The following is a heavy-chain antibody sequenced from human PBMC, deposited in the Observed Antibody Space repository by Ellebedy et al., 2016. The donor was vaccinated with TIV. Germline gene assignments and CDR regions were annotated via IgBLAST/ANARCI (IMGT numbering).Heavy chain of an antibody. J-gene: IGHJ4*02. V-gene: IGHV6-1*01. Sequence: MPSETLSLTCAISGDSVSSNSPTWNWIRQSPSRGLEWLGRTYYRSKWYYEYAVSVYSRITINPDTSKNQVSLQLNSVTPEDTAVYYCARYNSGWKILDYWGQGTLVTVSS. CDR1: GDSVSSNSPT. CDR3: ARYNSGWKILDY. D-gene: IGHD6-19*01. CDR2: TYYRSKWYY.